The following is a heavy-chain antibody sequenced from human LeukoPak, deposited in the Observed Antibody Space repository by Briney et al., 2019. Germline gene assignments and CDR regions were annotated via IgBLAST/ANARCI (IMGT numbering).Heavy chain of an antibody. CDR3: ARGRDDYYWGNDY. V-gene: IGHV3-11*01. CDR1: GFTFSDYY. Sequence: GGSLRLSCAASGFTFSDYYMNWIRQTPGKGLEWVSYISSSGSSIYYTDSVKGRFTISRDNAKNSLYLQMNSLRAEDTAVYYCARGRDDYYWGNDYWGQGTLVTVSS. CDR2: ISSSGSSI. D-gene: IGHD5-24*01. J-gene: IGHJ4*02.